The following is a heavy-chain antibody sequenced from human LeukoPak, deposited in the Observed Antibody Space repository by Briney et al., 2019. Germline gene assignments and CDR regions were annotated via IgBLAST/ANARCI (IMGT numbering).Heavy chain of an antibody. CDR1: GHSIINSYY. J-gene: IGHJ3*02. CDR3: ARRPSPPDAFDI. V-gene: IGHV4-38-2*02. Sequence: SETLSLTCTVSGHSIINSYYWGWIRQSPGKGLEWIGSIFYTGSTYFNPSLKSRATISGDTSTNQFSLNLYSVTDADTAVYYCARRPSPPDAFDIWGQGTMVTVSS. CDR2: IFYTGST.